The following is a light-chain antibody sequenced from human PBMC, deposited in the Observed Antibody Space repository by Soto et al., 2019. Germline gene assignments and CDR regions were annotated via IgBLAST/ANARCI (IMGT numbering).Light chain of an antibody. CDR1: QDISNH. V-gene: IGKV1-33*01. CDR2: DAS. J-gene: IGKJ3*01. Sequence: DIQLTQSPSSLSASVGDRVTITCQASQDISNHLNWYQQKQGKAPNLLIYDASDLETGVPSRFSGGGSGTFFSFSINSLQPEDIATYYCQKHDGVPLFGPGTKVEIK. CDR3: QKHDGVPL.